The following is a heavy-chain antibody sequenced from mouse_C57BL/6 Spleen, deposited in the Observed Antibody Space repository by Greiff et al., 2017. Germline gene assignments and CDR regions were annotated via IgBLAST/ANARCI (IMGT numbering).Heavy chain of an antibody. CDR3: ARGGSSGLDY. Sequence: QVQLQQPGAELVRPGSSVKLSCKASGYTFTSYWMHWVKQRPIQGLEWIGNIDPSDSETPYNQKFKDKATLTVAKSSSTAYMQLSSLTSEDSAVYYCARGGSSGLDYWGQGTTLTGSS. CDR2: IDPSDSET. D-gene: IGHD3-2*02. J-gene: IGHJ2*01. CDR1: GYTFTSYW. V-gene: IGHV1-52*01.